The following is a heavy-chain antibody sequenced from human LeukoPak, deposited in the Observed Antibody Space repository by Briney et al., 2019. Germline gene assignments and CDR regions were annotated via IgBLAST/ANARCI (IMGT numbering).Heavy chain of an antibody. CDR1: GGSISSYY. CDR3: ARPHKPTTPSAFDI. J-gene: IGHJ3*02. V-gene: IGHV4-4*07. CDR2: IYSSGRT. D-gene: IGHD4-11*01. Sequence: SETLSLTCTVSGGSISSYYWSWIRQPAGKGLEWIGRIYSSGRTNYNPSLKSRLTIPIDTSKNQFSLRLSSVTAADTAVYYCARPHKPTTPSAFDIWGQGTMVTVSS.